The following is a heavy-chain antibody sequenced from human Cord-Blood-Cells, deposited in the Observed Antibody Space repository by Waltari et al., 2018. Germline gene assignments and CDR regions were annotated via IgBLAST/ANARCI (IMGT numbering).Heavy chain of an antibody. Sequence: EVQLLGSGGGLVQPGGSLRLSSAASGFTFSSHAMLWVRQAPGTGLEWVSAIMGRGGRTYYADSVKGRFTISSDNSKNTLYLQMSSLRAEVTAVYYCANLAKKAFDIWGQGKMVTVSS. J-gene: IGHJ3*02. CDR2: IMGRGGRT. V-gene: IGHV3-23*01. CDR1: GFTFSSHA. CDR3: ANLAKKAFDI.